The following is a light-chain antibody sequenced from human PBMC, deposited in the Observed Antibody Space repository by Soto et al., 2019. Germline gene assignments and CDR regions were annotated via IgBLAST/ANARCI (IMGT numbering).Light chain of an antibody. V-gene: IGLV2-23*02. Sequence: QSALNQPASVSGSPGQSITVSCTGSSGVVGSYDLVSWYQQHPGKAPKLMIYEVYKRPSGVSNRFSGSKSGNTASLTIFGLQVEDEADYYCSSYAGSNTWVFGGGTKLTVL. CDR1: SGVVGSYDL. CDR2: EVY. CDR3: SSYAGSNTWV. J-gene: IGLJ3*02.